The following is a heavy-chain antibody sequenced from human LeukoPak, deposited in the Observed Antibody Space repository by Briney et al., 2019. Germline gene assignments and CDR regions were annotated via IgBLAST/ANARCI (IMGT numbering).Heavy chain of an antibody. D-gene: IGHD6-13*01. CDR2: IYYSGST. Sequence: ASETLSLTCTASGGSISSYYWSWIRQPPGKGLEWIGYIYYSGSTNYNPSLKSRVTISVDTSKNQFSLKLSSVTAADTAVYYCARWGSSWYSSEGNWFDPWGQGTLVTVSS. V-gene: IGHV4-59*01. CDR1: GGSISSYY. J-gene: IGHJ5*02. CDR3: ARWGSSWYSSEGNWFDP.